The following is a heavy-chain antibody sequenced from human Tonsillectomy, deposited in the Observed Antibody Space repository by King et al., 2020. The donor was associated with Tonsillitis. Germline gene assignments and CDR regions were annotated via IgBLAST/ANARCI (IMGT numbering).Heavy chain of an antibody. V-gene: IGHV1-69*01. CDR3: ARGAYSSGWYRVRYYFDY. Sequence: VQLVESGAEVKKPGSSVKVSCKASGGTFSSYAISWVRQAPGQGLEWMGGIIPIFGTANYAQKFQGRVTITADESTSTAYRELSSLRSEDTAVYYCARGAYSSGWYRVRYYFDYWGQGTLVTVSS. CDR2: IIPIFGTA. D-gene: IGHD6-19*01. CDR1: GGTFSSYA. J-gene: IGHJ4*02.